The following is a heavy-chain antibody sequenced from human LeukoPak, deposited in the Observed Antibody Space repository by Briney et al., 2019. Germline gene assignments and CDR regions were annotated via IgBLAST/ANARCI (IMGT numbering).Heavy chain of an antibody. V-gene: IGHV1-24*01. Sequence: GDSVKVSCKVSGYTLTELSMHWVRQAPGKGLEWMGGFDPEDGETIYAQKFQGRVTMTEDTSTDTAYMELSSLRSEDTAVYYCATDRGYSYGIDYWGQGTLVTVSS. J-gene: IGHJ4*02. CDR1: GYTLTELS. CDR3: ATDRGYSYGIDY. CDR2: FDPEDGET. D-gene: IGHD5-18*01.